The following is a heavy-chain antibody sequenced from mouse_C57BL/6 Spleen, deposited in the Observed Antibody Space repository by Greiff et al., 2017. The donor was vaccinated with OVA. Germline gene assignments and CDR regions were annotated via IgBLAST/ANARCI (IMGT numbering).Heavy chain of an antibody. D-gene: IGHD2-2*01. CDR1: GYTFTSYW. J-gene: IGHJ4*01. CDR2: IHPNSGST. Sequence: QVQLQQPGAELVKPGASVKLSCKASGYTFTSYWMHWVKQRPGQGLEWIGMIHPNSGSTNYNEKFKSKATLTVDKSSSTAYMQLSSLTSEDSAVYYCANYGYDGYAMDYWGQGTSVTVSS. V-gene: IGHV1-64*01. CDR3: ANYGYDGYAMDY.